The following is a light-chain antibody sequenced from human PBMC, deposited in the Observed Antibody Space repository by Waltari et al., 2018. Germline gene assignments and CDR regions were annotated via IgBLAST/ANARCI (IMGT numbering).Light chain of an antibody. Sequence: EIVLTQSPDTLSLSPGEGDTLSCRASQSVSSDYLAWYQQKPGQAPRLLIYGASNRATGIPDRFSCSGSGTEFTLTINRLEPEDFAVYYCQQYSSSPWTFGQGTKVEIK. J-gene: IGKJ1*01. V-gene: IGKV3-20*01. CDR1: QSVSSDY. CDR3: QQYSSSPWT. CDR2: GAS.